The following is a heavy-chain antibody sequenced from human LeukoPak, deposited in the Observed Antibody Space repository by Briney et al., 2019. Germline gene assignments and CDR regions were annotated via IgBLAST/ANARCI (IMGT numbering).Heavy chain of an antibody. D-gene: IGHD3-3*01. Sequence: SGTLSLTCAVSGGSISSSNWWSWARQPPGKGLEWIGEIYHSGSTNYNPSLKSRVTISVDKSKNQFSLKLSSVTAADTAVYYCARARYDFWSGYYPAPYYFDYWGQGTLVTVSS. CDR2: IYHSGST. CDR3: ARARYDFWSGYYPAPYYFDY. CDR1: GGSISSSNW. V-gene: IGHV4-4*02. J-gene: IGHJ4*02.